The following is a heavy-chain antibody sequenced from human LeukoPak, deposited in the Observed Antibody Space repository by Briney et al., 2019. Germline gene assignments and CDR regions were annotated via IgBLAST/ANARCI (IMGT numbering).Heavy chain of an antibody. V-gene: IGHV3-21*01. D-gene: IGHD6-19*01. CDR2: ISSSSYI. CDR1: GFTFSSYN. Sequence: GGSLRLSCAASGFTFSSYNMNWVRQAPGKGLEWVSSISSSSYIYYADSVKGRFTISRDNAKNSLYLQMNSLGPEDTSFYYCARDSGYSSAREGDAFDIWGQGTMVTVSS. CDR3: ARDSGYSSAREGDAFDI. J-gene: IGHJ3*02.